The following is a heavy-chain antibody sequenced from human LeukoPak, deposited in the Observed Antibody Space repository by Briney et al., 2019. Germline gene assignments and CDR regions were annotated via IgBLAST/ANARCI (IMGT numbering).Heavy chain of an antibody. CDR2: FHPENGET. Sequence: ASVKVSCKVFGYTLTEFSMHWVRQAPGKGLEWMGSFHPENGETIYAQKFQGRVTMTEDTSTDTAYMELSSLRSDDTAVYYCASSSYYGSGALFDPWGQGTLVTVSS. V-gene: IGHV1-24*01. CDR1: GYTLTEFS. CDR3: ASSSYYGSGALFDP. D-gene: IGHD3-10*01. J-gene: IGHJ5*02.